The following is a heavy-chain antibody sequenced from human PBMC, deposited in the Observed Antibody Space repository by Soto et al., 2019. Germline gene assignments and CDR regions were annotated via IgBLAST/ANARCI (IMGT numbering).Heavy chain of an antibody. Sequence: GGSLRLSCAASGFTFSSYAMSWVRQAPGRGLEWVSIISGNGGSTYYTASVKGRFTISRDNTKNTLYLQMDSLTAEDTAVYYCAKGSEFSNSYTLDFDFWGQGALVTVSS. CDR2: ISGNGGST. J-gene: IGHJ4*02. CDR3: AKGSEFSNSYTLDFDF. D-gene: IGHD6-6*01. CDR1: GFTFSSYA. V-gene: IGHV3-23*01.